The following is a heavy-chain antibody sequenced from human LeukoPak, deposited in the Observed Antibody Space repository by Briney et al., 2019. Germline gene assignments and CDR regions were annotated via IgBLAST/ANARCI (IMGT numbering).Heavy chain of an antibody. D-gene: IGHD1-26*01. J-gene: IGHJ4*02. CDR3: ANKARRVGATPFDY. V-gene: IGHV3-30-3*01. CDR2: ISYDGSNK. CDR1: GFTFSSYA. Sequence: GGSLRLSCAASGFTFSSYAMQWVRQAPGKGLEWVAVISYDGSNKHYADSVKGRFTISRDNSKNTPYLQMNSLRAEDTAVYYCANKARRVGATPFDYWGQGTLVTVSS.